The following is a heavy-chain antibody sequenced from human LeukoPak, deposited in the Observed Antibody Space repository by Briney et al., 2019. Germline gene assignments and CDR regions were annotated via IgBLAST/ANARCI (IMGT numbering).Heavy chain of an antibody. J-gene: IGHJ3*02. V-gene: IGHV1-18*04. CDR1: GYTFTSYG. Sequence: ASVKVSCKASGYTFTSYGISWVRQAPGQGLEWMGWISAYNGNTNYAQKLQGRVTMTTDTSTSTAYMELRSLRSDDTAVYYCARDLAVAGTGDAFDIWGQGTMVTVPS. CDR2: ISAYNGNT. D-gene: IGHD6-19*01. CDR3: ARDLAVAGTGDAFDI.